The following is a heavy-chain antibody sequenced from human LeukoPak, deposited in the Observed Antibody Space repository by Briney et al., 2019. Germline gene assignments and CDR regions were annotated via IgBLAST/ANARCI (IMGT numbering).Heavy chain of an antibody. V-gene: IGHV3-73*01. D-gene: IGHD2-21*02. CDR2: IRSKANSYAT. J-gene: IGHJ4*02. CDR1: GFTFSDSA. Sequence: GGSLRLSCAASGFTFSDSAMHWVRQASGKGLEWVRHIRSKANSYATAYAASVKGRFTISRDDSKNTAYLQMNSLKTEDTAVYYCIRSLGVTGDYWGQGTLVTVSS. CDR3: IRSLGVTGDY.